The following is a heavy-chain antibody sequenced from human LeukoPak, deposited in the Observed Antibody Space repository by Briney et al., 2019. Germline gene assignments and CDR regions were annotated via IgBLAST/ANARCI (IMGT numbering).Heavy chain of an antibody. Sequence: SVKVSCMASGGTFSSYAISWVRQAPGQGLEWMGGIIPIFGTANYAQKFQGRVTITADESTSTAYMELSSLRSEDTAVYYCATRGYDSSGFDYWGQGTLVTVSS. J-gene: IGHJ4*02. CDR2: IIPIFGTA. V-gene: IGHV1-69*13. CDR3: ATRGYDSSGFDY. CDR1: GGTFSSYA. D-gene: IGHD3-22*01.